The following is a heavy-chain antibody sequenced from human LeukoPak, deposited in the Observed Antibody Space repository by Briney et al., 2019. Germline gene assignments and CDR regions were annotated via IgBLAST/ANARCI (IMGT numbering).Heavy chain of an antibody. D-gene: IGHD3-22*01. J-gene: IGHJ5*02. CDR2: IYYSGST. CDR1: GGSISSSSYY. Sequence: PSETLSLTCTVSGGSISSSSYYWGWIRQPPGKGLEWIGSIYYSGSTYYNPSLKSRVTISVDTSKNQFSLKLSSVTAADTAVYCCARHITMIVVELKESTWFDPWGQGTLVTVSS. V-gene: IGHV4-39*01. CDR3: ARHITMIVVELKESTWFDP.